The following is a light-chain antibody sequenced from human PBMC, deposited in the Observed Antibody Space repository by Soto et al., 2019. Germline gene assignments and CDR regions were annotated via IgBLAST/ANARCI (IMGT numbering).Light chain of an antibody. CDR1: SSDVGGYNY. CDR2: DVS. J-gene: IGLJ2*01. Sequence: QSALTQPASVSGSPGQSITISCTGTSSDVGGYNYVSWYQQHPGKAPKLMIYDVSNRPSGVSTRFSGSKSGNTASLTISGLQAEDEAYYYCSSYTSSSTLVFGGGTKVTVL. CDR3: SSYTSSSTLV. V-gene: IGLV2-14*01.